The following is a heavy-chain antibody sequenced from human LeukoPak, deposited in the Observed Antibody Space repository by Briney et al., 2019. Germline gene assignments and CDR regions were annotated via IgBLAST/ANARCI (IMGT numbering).Heavy chain of an antibody. CDR1: GGSISSHY. CDR3: AGSIAAAGSFDP. CDR2: INHSGST. D-gene: IGHD6-13*01. J-gene: IGHJ5*02. V-gene: IGHV4-34*01. Sequence: SETLSLTCTVSGGSISSHYWSWIRQPPGKGLEWIGEINHSGSTNYNPSLKSRVTISVDTSKNQFSLKLSSVTAADTAVYYCAGSIAAAGSFDPWGQGTLVTVSS.